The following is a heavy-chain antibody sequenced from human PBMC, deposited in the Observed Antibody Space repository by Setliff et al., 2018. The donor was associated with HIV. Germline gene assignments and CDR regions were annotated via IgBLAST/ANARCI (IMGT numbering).Heavy chain of an antibody. V-gene: IGHV4-4*07. J-gene: IGHJ4*02. CDR1: GASISTYS. CDR2: IYTSGSS. D-gene: IGHD3-22*01. Sequence: PSETLSLTCIVSGASISTYSWSWIRQPAGKGLEWIGRIYTSGSSNYNPSLKSRVTISVDTSKNQFSLKLSSVTAADTAVYYCARSSGYYSTVFYWGQGTRVTVSS. CDR3: ARSSGYYSTVFY.